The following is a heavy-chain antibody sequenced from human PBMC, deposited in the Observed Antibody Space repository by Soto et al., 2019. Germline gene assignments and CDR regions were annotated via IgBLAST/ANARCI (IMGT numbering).Heavy chain of an antibody. CDR1: GYTFTSYG. V-gene: IGHV1-18*01. CDR2: ISAYNGNT. CDR3: ARAPPRVGATDQGDY. Sequence: QVQLVQSGAEVKKPGASVKVSCKASGYTFTSYGISWVRQAPGQGLEWMGWISAYNGNTNYAQKLQSRGTMTTDTSTSRAYMELRSLRSDDPAVYYCARAPPRVGATDQGDYWGQGTLVTVSS. J-gene: IGHJ4*02. D-gene: IGHD1-26*01.